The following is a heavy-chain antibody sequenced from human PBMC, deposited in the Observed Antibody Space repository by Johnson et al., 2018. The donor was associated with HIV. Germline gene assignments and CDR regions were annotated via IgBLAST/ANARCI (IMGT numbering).Heavy chain of an antibody. J-gene: IGHJ3*02. CDR1: GFTFSNAW. CDR3: ASGLAAARGAFDI. V-gene: IGHV3-11*01. Sequence: QVQLVESGGGLVKPGGSLRLSCAASGFTFSNAWMSWVRQAPGKGLEWVSYIRSSGSTIYYADSVKGRFTISRDNSKNTLYLQMNSLNTEDTAVYYCASGLAAARGAFDIWGQGTMVTVSS. D-gene: IGHD6-13*01. CDR2: IRSSGSTI.